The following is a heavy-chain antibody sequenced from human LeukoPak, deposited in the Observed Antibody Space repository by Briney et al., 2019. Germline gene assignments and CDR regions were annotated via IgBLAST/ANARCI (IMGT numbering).Heavy chain of an antibody. CDR2: VNRDGSET. V-gene: IGHV3-7*03. CDR1: GFTVSSNY. J-gene: IGHJ6*02. Sequence: GGSLRLSCAASGFTVSSNYMSWVRQVPGRGPEWVANVNRDGSETYYLDSVKGRFTISKDNAKNSLYLQMNSLRAEDTALYHCARNNGMDVWGQGTTVIVSS. CDR3: ARNNGMDV.